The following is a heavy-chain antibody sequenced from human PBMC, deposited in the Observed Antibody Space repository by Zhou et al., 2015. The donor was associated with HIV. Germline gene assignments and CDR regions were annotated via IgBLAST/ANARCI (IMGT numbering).Heavy chain of an antibody. D-gene: IGHD6-13*01. CDR1: GGTFSSYT. J-gene: IGHJ4*02. Sequence: QVQLVQSGAEVKKPGSSVKVSCKASGGTFSSYTISWVRQAPGQGLEWMGRIIPILGIANYAQKFQGRVTITADKSTSTAYMELSSLRSEDTAVYYCARDRGIAAAGTGFMIDYWGQGTLVTVSS. CDR2: IIPILGIA. V-gene: IGHV1-69*08. CDR3: ARDRGIAAAGTGFMIDY.